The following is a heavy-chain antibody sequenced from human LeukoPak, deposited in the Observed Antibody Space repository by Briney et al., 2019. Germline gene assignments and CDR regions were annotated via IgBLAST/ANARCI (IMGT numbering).Heavy chain of an antibody. CDR3: ARVKRGNIGYPDY. D-gene: IGHD2/OR15-2a*01. V-gene: IGHV3-33*01. J-gene: IGHJ4*02. CDR1: GGTLRSRG. Sequence: TLCLSCATSGGTLRSRGRDWIWVVPVSWKEKVAVICFDGSNKNYADSMKGRFTISRDNAKNSLYLQMNSLRDEDTAVYYCARVKRGNIGYPDYWGQGTLVTVSS. CDR2: ICFDGSNK.